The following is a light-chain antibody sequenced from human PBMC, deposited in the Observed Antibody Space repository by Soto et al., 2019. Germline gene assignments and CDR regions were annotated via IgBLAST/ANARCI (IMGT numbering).Light chain of an antibody. CDR3: QQYGSSGT. Sequence: ELVLTQSPGTLPLSPGERATHSCRASQSVSNNYLAWYQQKPGQAPRLLIYGASNRATGIPDRFSGSGSGTDFTLTISRLEPDDFAVYYCQQYGSSGTFGQGTKVDI. V-gene: IGKV3-20*01. J-gene: IGKJ1*01. CDR2: GAS. CDR1: QSVSNNY.